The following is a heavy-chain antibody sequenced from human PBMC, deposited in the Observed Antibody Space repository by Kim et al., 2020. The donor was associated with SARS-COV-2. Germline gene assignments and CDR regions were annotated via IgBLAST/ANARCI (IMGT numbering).Heavy chain of an antibody. J-gene: IGHJ5*02. D-gene: IGHD6-13*01. V-gene: IGHV4-34*01. Sequence: SETLSLTCAVYGGSFSGYYWSWIRQPPGKGLEWIGEINHSGSTNYNPPLKSRVTISVDTSKNQFSLKLSSVTAADTAVYYCARGRTPGYSSSSKAWFDPWGQGTLVTVSS. CDR3: ARGRTPGYSSSSKAWFDP. CDR1: GGSFSGYY. CDR2: INHSGST.